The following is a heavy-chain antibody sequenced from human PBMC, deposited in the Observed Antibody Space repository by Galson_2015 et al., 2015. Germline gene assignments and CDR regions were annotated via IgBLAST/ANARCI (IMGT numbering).Heavy chain of an antibody. V-gene: IGHV3-69-1*02. CDR1: GFTFSDYA. J-gene: IGHJ4*02. D-gene: IGHD3-16*01. CDR3: ARDRLVWNTFDY. CDR2: ISTGGTT. Sequence: SLRLSCAASGFTFSDYAMNWVRQAPGKGLEWVSAISTGGTTYYADSVTGRFTISRDNSKNTVYLQMNSLRVEDTAVYYCARDRLVWNTFDYWGQGTLVTVSS.